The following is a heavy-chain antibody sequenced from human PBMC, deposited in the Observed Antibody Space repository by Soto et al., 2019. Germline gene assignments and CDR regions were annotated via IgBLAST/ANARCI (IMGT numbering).Heavy chain of an antibody. J-gene: IGHJ4*02. Sequence: PGGSLRLSCTVSGFTFRDYAVNWARQDPGKGLEWVGFIRSKAYGEIPEYAASVKGRFTIFRDDSKAIAYLQMNRLKTEDTAAYDCGRSFLSGTDYWGQGT. CDR2: IRSKAYGEIP. CDR3: GRSFLSGTDY. V-gene: IGHV3-49*04. D-gene: IGHD3-3*01. CDR1: GFTFRDYA.